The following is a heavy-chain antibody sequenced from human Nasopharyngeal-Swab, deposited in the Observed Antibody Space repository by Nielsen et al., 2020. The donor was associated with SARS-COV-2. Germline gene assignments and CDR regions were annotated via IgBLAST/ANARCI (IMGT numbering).Heavy chain of an antibody. V-gene: IGHV1-18*01. D-gene: IGHD5-12*01. Sequence: WVRQAPGQGLEWLGWISGYNGNTNYAQNLQDRVSMTKDTSTSTAYMELRSLRSDDTAVYYCARDGYSGYDGVRYYYYYMDVWGKGTTVTVSS. J-gene: IGHJ6*03. CDR2: ISGYNGNT. CDR3: ARDGYSGYDGVRYYYYYMDV.